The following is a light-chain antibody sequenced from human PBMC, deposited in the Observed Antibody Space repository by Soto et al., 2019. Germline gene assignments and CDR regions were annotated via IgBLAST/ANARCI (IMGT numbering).Light chain of an antibody. Sequence: DIQLTQSPSFLSASVGDRVTITCRASQGISSYLAWYQQKPGKAPEVLIYAASTSQTGVPSRFSGSGSGTEYTLTISSLQPEDCATYFCQQLNSYPLAFGGGTKVGIK. CDR1: QGISSY. V-gene: IGKV1-9*01. J-gene: IGKJ4*01. CDR3: QQLNSYPLA. CDR2: AAS.